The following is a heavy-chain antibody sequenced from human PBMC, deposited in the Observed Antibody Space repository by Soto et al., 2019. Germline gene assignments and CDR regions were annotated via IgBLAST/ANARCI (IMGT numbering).Heavy chain of an antibody. CDR1: GYTFTSYG. Sequence: QVQLVQSGAEVKKPGASVKVSCKASGYTFTSYGISWVRQAPGQGLEWMGWISAYNGNTNYAQKLQGRVTMTTDTSTSTAYMELRSLRSDDTAVYYCARDPYDILTGYYHLFDYWGQGTLVTVSS. CDR3: ARDPYDILTGYYHLFDY. D-gene: IGHD3-9*01. V-gene: IGHV1-18*01. CDR2: ISAYNGNT. J-gene: IGHJ4*02.